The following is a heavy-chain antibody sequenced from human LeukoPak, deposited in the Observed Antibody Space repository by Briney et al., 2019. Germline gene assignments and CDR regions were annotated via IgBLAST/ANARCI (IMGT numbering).Heavy chain of an antibody. Sequence: ASVKVSCKASGYTFTSYGISWVRQAPGQGLEWMGWISAYNGNTNYAQKLQGRVTMTTDTSTSTAYMELRSLRSDDTAVYYCARDNYYDSSGYFDYWGQGTLVTVSS. CDR2: ISAYNGNT. CDR3: ARDNYYDSSGYFDY. J-gene: IGHJ4*02. V-gene: IGHV1-18*01. D-gene: IGHD3-22*01. CDR1: GYTFTSYG.